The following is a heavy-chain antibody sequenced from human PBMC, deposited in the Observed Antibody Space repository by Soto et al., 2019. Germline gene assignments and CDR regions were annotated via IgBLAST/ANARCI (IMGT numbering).Heavy chain of an antibody. J-gene: IGHJ5*02. CDR2: IHSSGVTI. CDR1: GFTFRDYY. D-gene: IGHD1-1*01. Sequence: SLKISCAASGFTFRDYYMSWIRQAPGKGLEWVSYIHSSGVTIYYADSVKGRFTVSRDNAKNSLYLQMNSLRAEDTAVYYCARAVNWNEFDPWGQGTLVTVSS. V-gene: IGHV3-11*01. CDR3: ARAVNWNEFDP.